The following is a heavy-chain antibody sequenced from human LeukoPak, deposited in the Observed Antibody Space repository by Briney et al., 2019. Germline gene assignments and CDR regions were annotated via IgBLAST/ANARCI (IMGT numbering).Heavy chain of an antibody. CDR2: IIPIFGTA. Sequence: GASVKASCKASGGTFSSYAISWVRQAPGQGLEWMGRIIPIFGTANYAQKFQGRVTITTDESTSTAYMELSSLRSEDTAVYYCARGSDYYYYMDVWGKGTTVTVSS. J-gene: IGHJ6*03. CDR1: GGTFSSYA. V-gene: IGHV1-69*05. CDR3: ARGSDYYYYMDV.